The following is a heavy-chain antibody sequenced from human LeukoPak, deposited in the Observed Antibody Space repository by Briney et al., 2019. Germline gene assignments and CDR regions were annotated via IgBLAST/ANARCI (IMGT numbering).Heavy chain of an antibody. D-gene: IGHD6-13*01. J-gene: IGHJ6*03. V-gene: IGHV4-61*02. Sequence: SETLSLTCTVSGGSISSGTYYWSWIRQPAGKGLEWIGRIYTSGSTNYNPSLKSRVTISVDRSKNQFSLKLSSVTAADTAVYYCARSNKAAARYYYYYMDVWGKGTTVTISS. CDR2: IYTSGST. CDR1: GGSISSGTYY. CDR3: ARSNKAAARYYYYYMDV.